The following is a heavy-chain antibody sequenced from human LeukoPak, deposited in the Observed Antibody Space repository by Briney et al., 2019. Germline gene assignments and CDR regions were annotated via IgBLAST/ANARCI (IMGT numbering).Heavy chain of an antibody. J-gene: IGHJ4*02. CDR2: INHSGSS. CDR3: ARGGGSGWYIDY. CDR1: DGSFSSYY. D-gene: IGHD6-19*01. Sequence: PSETLSLTCAVYDGSFSSYYWSWIRQPPGKGLEWIGEINHSGSSNYNPSLKSRVTISVDTSKNQFSLKLSSVTAADTAVYYCARGGGSGWYIDYWGQGTLVTVSS. V-gene: IGHV4-34*01.